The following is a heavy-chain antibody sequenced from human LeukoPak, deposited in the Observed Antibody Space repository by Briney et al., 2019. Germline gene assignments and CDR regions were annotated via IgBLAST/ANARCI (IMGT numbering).Heavy chain of an antibody. Sequence: GGSLRLSCATSGFTFNTYAMHWVRQAPGKGLEWVSSISWNSGLIGYADSVKGRFTISRDNAKNSLYLQMNSLRAEDTALYFCARDMERHLVSSVDYYFYGMDVWGQGTTVTVSS. D-gene: IGHD3-16*02. J-gene: IGHJ6*02. CDR2: ISWNSGLI. CDR1: GFTFNTYA. CDR3: ARDMERHLVSSVDYYFYGMDV. V-gene: IGHV3-9*01.